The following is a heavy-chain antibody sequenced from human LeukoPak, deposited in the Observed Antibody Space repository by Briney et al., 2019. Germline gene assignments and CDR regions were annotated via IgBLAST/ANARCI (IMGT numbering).Heavy chain of an antibody. D-gene: IGHD1-26*01. J-gene: IGHJ4*02. V-gene: IGHV3-7*01. CDR3: ARDLVGARADY. CDR1: GFTFSSYW. CDR2: IKQDGSEK. Sequence: GGSLRLSCAASGFTFSSYWMSWVRQAPGKGLEWVANIKQDGSEKYYVDSVKGRFTISRDNAKNSLYLQMNSLRAEDAAVYYCARDLVGARADYWGQGTLVTVSS.